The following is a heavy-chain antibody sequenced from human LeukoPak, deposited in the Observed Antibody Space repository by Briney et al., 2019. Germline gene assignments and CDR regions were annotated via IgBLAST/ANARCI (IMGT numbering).Heavy chain of an antibody. D-gene: IGHD4/OR15-4a*01. CDR3: ARAWNGCSDY. Sequence: ASVKVSCKASGYAFTGYYMHWVRQAPGQGLEWMGWISGYNGNTNYAQKLQDRVTMTTDTSTSTAYMELRSLRSDDTAVYYCARAWNGCSDYWGQGTLVTVPS. CDR2: ISGYNGNT. J-gene: IGHJ4*02. V-gene: IGHV1-18*04. CDR1: GYAFTGYY.